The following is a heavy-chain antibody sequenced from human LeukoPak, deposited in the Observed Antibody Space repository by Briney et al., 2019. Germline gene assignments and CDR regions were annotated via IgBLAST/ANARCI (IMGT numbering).Heavy chain of an antibody. V-gene: IGHV3-30-3*01. J-gene: IGHJ1*01. Sequence: PGGSLRLSCAASGFTFSSYTMHWVRQAPDKGLEWVADISYDGSNKYYAHSVKGRITISRDNSKNTLYLQMNSMRAEDTAVHYCAKDQVVEYEYDSSGYQDESFQHWGQGTLVTVSS. CDR2: ISYDGSNK. D-gene: IGHD3-22*01. CDR1: GFTFSSYT. CDR3: AKDQVVEYEYDSSGYQDESFQH.